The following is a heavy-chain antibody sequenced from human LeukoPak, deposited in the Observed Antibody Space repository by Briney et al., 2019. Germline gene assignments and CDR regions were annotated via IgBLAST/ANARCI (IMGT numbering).Heavy chain of an antibody. Sequence: SETLSLTCSVSGGSINNYWSWIRQTPGKGLEWIGFIYYTGSTNYNPSLKSRVTMSVDTSKSQFSLKLTSVTAADTALYYCARGANRLDSWGRGTLVTVSS. CDR1: GGSINNY. D-gene: IGHD1-14*01. CDR3: ARGANRLDS. CDR2: IYYTGST. J-gene: IGHJ4*02. V-gene: IGHV4-59*12.